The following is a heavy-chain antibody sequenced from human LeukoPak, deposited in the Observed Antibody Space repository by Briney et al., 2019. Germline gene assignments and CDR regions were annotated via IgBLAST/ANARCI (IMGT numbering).Heavy chain of an antibody. D-gene: IGHD2-15*01. J-gene: IGHJ5*02. V-gene: IGHV4-59*08. CDR1: GGSISSYY. CDR3: ARQSDYCSGGSCSWGSSWFDP. CDR2: IYYSGST. Sequence: SETLSLTCTVSGGSISSYYWSWIRQPPGKGLEWIGYIYYSGSTNYNPSLKSRVTISVDTSKNQFSLKLSSVTAADTAVYYCARQSDYCSGGSCSWGSSWFDPWGQGTLVTVSS.